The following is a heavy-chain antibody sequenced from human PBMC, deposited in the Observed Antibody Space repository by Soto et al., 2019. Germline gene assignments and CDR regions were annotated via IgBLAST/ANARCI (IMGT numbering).Heavy chain of an antibody. J-gene: IGHJ4*02. CDR3: AREGAHYAPFDL. V-gene: IGHV1-3*01. CDR1: GYTFTDFA. CDR2: INVGNGNT. Sequence: QAQLVQSGAEAKQPGASVRVSCKASGYTFTDFALHCVRQATGQGLEWMCWINVGNGNTGYSRKFQGRVTNDRDMSATTAYIEVTSLTSEDTAIYHCAREGAHYAPFDLWGQGTLVTVSS. D-gene: IGHD3-16*01.